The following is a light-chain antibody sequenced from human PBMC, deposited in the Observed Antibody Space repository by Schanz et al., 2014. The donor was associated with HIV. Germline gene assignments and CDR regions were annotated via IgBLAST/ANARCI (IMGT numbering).Light chain of an antibody. J-gene: IGKJ1*01. CDR2: WAS. CDR3: QQYYTTPPT. Sequence: DIVMNQSPDSLAVSLGEGATINCKSSQTVLYSSNNKNDLAWYQQKAGQPPKLLISWASTRETGVPDRFSGSGSGTDFTLTISSLQAEDVAVYYCQQYYTTPPTFGQGTKVEIK. V-gene: IGKV4-1*01. CDR1: QTVLYSSNNKND.